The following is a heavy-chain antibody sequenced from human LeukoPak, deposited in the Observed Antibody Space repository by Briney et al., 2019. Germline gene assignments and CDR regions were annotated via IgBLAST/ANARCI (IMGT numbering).Heavy chain of an antibody. CDR1: GYSFTDYW. CDR2: IYRGDSDT. Sequence: GESLKISCKGSGYSFTDYWIDWARQMPGKGLEWRGIIYRGDSDTRYSPAFQGHVTISADKSISTAYLHWSSLKASDTAMYYGARHESNGYIASAFDYWGQGTLVTVSS. CDR3: ARHESNGYIASAFDY. D-gene: IGHD5-24*01. J-gene: IGHJ4*02. V-gene: IGHV5-51*01.